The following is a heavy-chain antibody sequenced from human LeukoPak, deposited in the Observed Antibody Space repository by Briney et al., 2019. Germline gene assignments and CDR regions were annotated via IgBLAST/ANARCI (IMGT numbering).Heavy chain of an antibody. CDR3: ARDIYSGLLAGYFDY. CDR2: ISYDGSNK. D-gene: IGHD5-12*01. CDR1: GFTFSSYG. Sequence: GGSLRLSCAASGFTFSSYGMHWVRQAPGKGLEWVAVISYDGSNKYYADSVKGRFTISRDNSKNTLYLQMNSLRAEDTAMYYCARDIYSGLLAGYFDYWGQGTLVTVSS. V-gene: IGHV3-30*03. J-gene: IGHJ4*02.